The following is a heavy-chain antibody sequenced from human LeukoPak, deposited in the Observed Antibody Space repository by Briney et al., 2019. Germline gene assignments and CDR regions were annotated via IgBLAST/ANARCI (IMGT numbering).Heavy chain of an antibody. CDR2: IYHSGST. D-gene: IGHD4-23*01. V-gene: IGHV4-38-2*01. J-gene: IGHJ5*02. CDR3: ARIAEGFTVVTYNWFDP. Sequence: PSETLSLTCSVSGYSISSGYYWGWIRQPPGKGLEWIGSIYHSGSTYYNPSLKSRVTISVDTSKNQFSLKLSSVTAADTAVYYCARIAEGFTVVTYNWFDPWGQGTLVTVSS. CDR1: GYSISSGYY.